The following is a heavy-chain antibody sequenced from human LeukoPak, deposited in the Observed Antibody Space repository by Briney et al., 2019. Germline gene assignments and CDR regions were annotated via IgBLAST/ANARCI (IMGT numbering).Heavy chain of an antibody. CDR1: GFIFSRYA. CDR3: ARGDGGSYGPVKSPRYYYMDV. J-gene: IGHJ6*03. CDR2: ISNSGDST. D-gene: IGHD5-18*01. V-gene: IGHV3-23*01. Sequence: GGSLRLSCAPSGFIFSRYAMNWVRQAPGKGLEWVSIISNSGDSTIYADSVKGRFTIPRDNSKNTLYLQMNSLRAEDTAVYYCARGDGGSYGPVKSPRYYYMDVWGKGTTVTVSS.